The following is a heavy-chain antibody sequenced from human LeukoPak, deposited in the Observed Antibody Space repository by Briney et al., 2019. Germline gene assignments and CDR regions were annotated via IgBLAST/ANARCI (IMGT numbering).Heavy chain of an antibody. V-gene: IGHV4-4*07. CDR1: AGSFSIYY. CDR2: IYTSGST. CDR3: ARGPTTMTGAFDY. Sequence: SETLSLTCTVSAGSFSIYYWSWIRQPAGKGLEWIGHIYTSGSTNYNPSLKSRVTMSVDTSKNQFSLKLSSVTAADTAVYYCARGPTTMTGAFDYWGQGTLVTVSS. D-gene: IGHD4-17*01. J-gene: IGHJ4*02.